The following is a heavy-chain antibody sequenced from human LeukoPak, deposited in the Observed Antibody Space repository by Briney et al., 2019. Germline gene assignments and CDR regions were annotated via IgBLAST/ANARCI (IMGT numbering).Heavy chain of an antibody. J-gene: IGHJ4*02. CDR1: GGSISSGGYS. V-gene: IGHV4-30-2*01. CDR3: ASHNYVWGSYRVFDY. CDR2: IYHSGST. Sequence: NSSETLSLTCAVSGGSISSGGYSWSWLRQPPGKGLEWIGYIYHSGSTYYNPSLKSRVTISVDRSKNQFSLKLSSVTAADTAVYYCASHNYVWGSYRVFDYWGQGTLVTVSS. D-gene: IGHD3-16*02.